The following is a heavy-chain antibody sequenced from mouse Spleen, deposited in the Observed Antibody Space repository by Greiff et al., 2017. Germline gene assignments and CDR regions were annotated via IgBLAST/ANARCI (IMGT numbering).Heavy chain of an antibody. D-gene: IGHD2-4*01. J-gene: IGHJ3*01. V-gene: IGHV1-39*01. CDR1: GYSFTDYN. Sequence: VHVKQSGPELVKPGASVKISCKASGYSFTDYNMNWVKQSNGKSLEWIGVINPNYGTTSYNQKFKGKATLTVDQSSSTAYMQLNSLTSEDSAVYYCARSGKIYYDYDAWFAYWGQGTLVTVSA. CDR3: ARSGKIYYDYDAWFAY. CDR2: INPNYGTT.